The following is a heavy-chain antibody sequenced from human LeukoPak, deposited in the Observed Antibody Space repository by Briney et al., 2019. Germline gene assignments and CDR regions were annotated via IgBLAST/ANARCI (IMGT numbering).Heavy chain of an antibody. CDR2: IYYSGST. Sequence: PSETLSLTCTVSGGSISSYYWSWIRQPPGKGLEWIGYIYYSGSTNYNPSLKSRVTISVDTSKNQFSLKLSSVTAADTAVYYCARVLYSSSSRYYYYMDVWGKGTTVTVSS. J-gene: IGHJ6*03. CDR3: ARVLYSSSSRYYYYMDV. CDR1: GGSISSYY. V-gene: IGHV4-59*01. D-gene: IGHD6-6*01.